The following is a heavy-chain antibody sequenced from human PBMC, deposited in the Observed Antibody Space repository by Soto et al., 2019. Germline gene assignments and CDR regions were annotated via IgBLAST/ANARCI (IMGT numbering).Heavy chain of an antibody. CDR1: GYSTSSGYC. V-gene: IGHV4-38-2*01. D-gene: IGHD3-22*01. J-gene: IGHJ5*02. CDR2: VHYSGST. Sequence: SETLSLTCAVSGYSTSSGYCWGWSRQPPGQALEWIGSVHYSGSTYYNTTLKSRVTISIDTSKNQISLKLTSVTDADTAVYYCARVDNIVAVKWFDPWGQGTLVT. CDR3: ARVDNIVAVKWFDP.